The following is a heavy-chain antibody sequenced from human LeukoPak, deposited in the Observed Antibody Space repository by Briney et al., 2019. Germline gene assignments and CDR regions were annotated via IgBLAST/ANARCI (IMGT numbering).Heavy chain of an antibody. D-gene: IGHD3-10*01. CDR1: GGSISSSNW. J-gene: IGHJ4*02. Sequence: SETLSLTCAVSGGSISSSNWWSWVRQPPGKGLEWIGEIYHSGSTNYNPSLKSRVTISVDTSKNQFSLKLSSVTAADTAVYYCARGEVYGSGSYFQWWGQGTLVTVSS. CDR2: IYHSGST. V-gene: IGHV4-4*02. CDR3: ARGEVYGSGSYFQW.